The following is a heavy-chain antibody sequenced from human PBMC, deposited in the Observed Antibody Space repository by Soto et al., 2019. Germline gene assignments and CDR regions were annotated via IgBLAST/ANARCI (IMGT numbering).Heavy chain of an antibody. D-gene: IGHD3-3*01. CDR3: ARVSGFLVFDT. CDR1: GFTFSSYE. CDR2: ISSSGSTI. J-gene: IGHJ5*02. V-gene: IGHV3-48*03. Sequence: GGSLRLSCAASGFTFSSYEMNWVRQAPGKGLEWVSYISSSGSTIYYADSVKGRFTISRDNAKNSLYLQMNSLRAEDTAVYYCARVSGFLVFDTWGQGTLVTVSS.